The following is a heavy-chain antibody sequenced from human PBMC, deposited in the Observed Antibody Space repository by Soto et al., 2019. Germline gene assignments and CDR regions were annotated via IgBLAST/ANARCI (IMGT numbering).Heavy chain of an antibody. CDR1: GYTCTSYA. D-gene: IGHD2-8*01. J-gene: IGHJ3*02. V-gene: IGHV1-3*01. CDR2: INAGNGNT. CDR3: ASHGVMAWAFDI. Sequence: ASVKVSCKASGYTCTSYAMHWVRQAPGQWLEWMGWINAGNGNTKYSQKFQGRVTITRDTSASTAYMELSSLRYEDTAVYYCASHGVMAWAFDIWGQGTMVTVSS.